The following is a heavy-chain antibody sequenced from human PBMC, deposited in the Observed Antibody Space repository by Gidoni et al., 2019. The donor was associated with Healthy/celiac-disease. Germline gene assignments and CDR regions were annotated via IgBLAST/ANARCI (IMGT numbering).Heavy chain of an antibody. CDR3: ARWGGYSYGSNFDY. J-gene: IGHJ4*02. CDR1: GGSISSYY. V-gene: IGHV4-59*01. D-gene: IGHD5-18*01. CDR2: IYYSGST. Sequence: QVQLQESGPGLVKPSETLSLTCTVSGGSISSYYWSWIRQPPGKGLEWIGYIYYSGSTNYNPSLKSRVTISVDTSKNQFSLKLSSVTAADTAVYYCARWGGYSYGSNFDYWGQGTLVTVSS.